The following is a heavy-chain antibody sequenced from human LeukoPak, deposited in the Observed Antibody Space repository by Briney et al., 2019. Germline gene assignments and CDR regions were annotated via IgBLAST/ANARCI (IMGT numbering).Heavy chain of an antibody. CDR1: GDIFRRYG. Sequence: ASVKVSCKASGDIFRRYGVTWARQAPGQGPEWMGWVRPYNGDPEYAQKFQGRVTMSTDTSTDTSYMELRSLGSDDTAVYYCARPYSANWHPHPYRMDVRGQGTTVIVSS. CDR3: ARPYSANWHPHPYRMDV. J-gene: IGHJ6*02. CDR2: VRPYNGDP. V-gene: IGHV1-18*04. D-gene: IGHD1-1*01.